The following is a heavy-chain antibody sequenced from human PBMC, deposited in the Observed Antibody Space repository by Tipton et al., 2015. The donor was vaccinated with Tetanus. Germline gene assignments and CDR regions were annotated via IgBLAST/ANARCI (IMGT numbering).Heavy chain of an antibody. CDR3: ARQKGY. V-gene: IGHV5-51*01. Sequence: QLVQSGAEVKKPGESLKISCQCSGYSFDTYWIAWVRQMPGKGLEWMGIIYPGDSETRYSPSFQGHVTMSADKSINTTYLRWTSLKASDSAMYYCARQKGYWGQGTLVTVSS. CDR2: IYPGDSET. CDR1: GYSFDTYW. J-gene: IGHJ4*02.